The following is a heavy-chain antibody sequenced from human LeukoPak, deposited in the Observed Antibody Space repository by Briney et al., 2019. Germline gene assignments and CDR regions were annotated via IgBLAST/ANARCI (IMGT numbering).Heavy chain of an antibody. CDR1: GFTFSDYY. D-gene: IGHD3-3*01. V-gene: IGHV3-11*04. J-gene: IGHJ4*02. CDR2: ISSSGSTI. CDR3: ARPSEWLPHY. Sequence: PVRSLRLSCAASGFTFSDYYMSWIRQAPGKGLEWVSYISSSGSTIYYADSVKGRFTISRDNAKNSLYLQMNRLRAEDTAVYYCARPSEWLPHYWGQGTLVTVSS.